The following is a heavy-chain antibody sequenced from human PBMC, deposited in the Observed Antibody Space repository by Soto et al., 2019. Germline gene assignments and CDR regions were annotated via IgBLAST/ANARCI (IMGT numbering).Heavy chain of an antibody. Sequence: GGSLRLSCAASGFTFSSYAMHWVRQAPGKGLEWVAVISYDGSNKYYADSVKGRFTISRDNSKNTLYLQMNSLRAEDTAVYYCARDRIAAAGQYYYYGMDVWGQGTTVTVSS. CDR1: GFTFSSYA. J-gene: IGHJ6*02. D-gene: IGHD6-13*01. CDR3: ARDRIAAAGQYYYYGMDV. CDR2: ISYDGSNK. V-gene: IGHV3-30-3*01.